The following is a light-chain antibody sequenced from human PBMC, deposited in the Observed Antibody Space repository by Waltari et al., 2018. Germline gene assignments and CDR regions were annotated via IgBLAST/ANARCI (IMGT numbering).Light chain of an antibody. J-gene: IGLJ2*01. CDR3: SSYISSSTLEL. V-gene: IGLV2-14*03. CDR2: DVS. CDR1: SSDVGAYNY. Sequence: QSALTQPASVSGSPGQSITISCTGTSSDVGAYNYVSCYQQHPGKAPKLMIFDVSNRPSGVSNRFSGSKSGNTASLTISGLQDEDEADYYCSSYISSSTLELFGGGTSLTVL.